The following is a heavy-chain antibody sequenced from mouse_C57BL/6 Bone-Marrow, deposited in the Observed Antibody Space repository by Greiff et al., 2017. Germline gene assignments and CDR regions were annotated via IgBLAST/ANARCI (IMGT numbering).Heavy chain of an antibody. V-gene: IGHV14-4*01. CDR2: IDPENGDT. CDR1: GFNIKDDY. Sequence: EVKLVESGAELVRPGASVKLSCTASGFNIKDDYMHWVKQRPEQGLEWIGWIDPENGDTEYASKFQGKATITADTSSNTAYLQLSSLTSEDTAVYYCTSLPHYFDYWGQGTTLTVSS. CDR3: TSLPHYFDY. D-gene: IGHD2-10*01. J-gene: IGHJ2*01.